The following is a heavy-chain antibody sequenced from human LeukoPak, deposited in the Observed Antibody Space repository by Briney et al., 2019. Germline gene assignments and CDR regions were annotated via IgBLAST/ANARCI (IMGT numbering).Heavy chain of an antibody. J-gene: IGHJ4*02. CDR3: ARRAGEYSHPYDY. CDR2: IYSGGNT. V-gene: IGHV3-53*01. CDR1: GFTVSSNS. D-gene: IGHD4-17*01. Sequence: GGSLRLPCTVSGFTVSSNSMSWVRQAPGKGLEWVSFIYSGGNTHYSDSVKGRFTISRDNSKNTLYLQMNSLRAEDTAVYYCARRAGEYSHPYDYWGQGTLVTVSS.